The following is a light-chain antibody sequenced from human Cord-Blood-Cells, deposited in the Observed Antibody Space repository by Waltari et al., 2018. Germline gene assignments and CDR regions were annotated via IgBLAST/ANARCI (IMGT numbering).Light chain of an antibody. V-gene: IGLV2-23*01. CDR2: EGS. CDR1: SSDFGSYNL. J-gene: IGLJ2*01. Sequence: QSALTQPASVSGSPGQSITISSTGTSSDFGSYNLVSWYQQHPGKAPKLMIYEGSKRPSGVSNRFSGSKSGNTASLTISGLQAEDEADYYCCSYAGSSTVVFGGGTKLTVL. CDR3: CSYAGSSTVV.